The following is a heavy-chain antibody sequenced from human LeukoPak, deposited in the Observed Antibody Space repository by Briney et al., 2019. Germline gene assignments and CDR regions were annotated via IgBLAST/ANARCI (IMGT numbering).Heavy chain of an antibody. CDR1: GGTFSGYA. D-gene: IGHD4-17*01. CDR3: HVDYGDYEGFDY. CDR2: IIPIFGTA. Sequence: SVKVSCKASGGTFSGYAISWVRQAPGQGLGWMGGIIPIFGTANYAQKFQGRVTITADESTSTAYMELSSLRSEDTAVYYCHVDYGDYEGFDYWGQGTLVTVSS. J-gene: IGHJ4*02. V-gene: IGHV1-69*13.